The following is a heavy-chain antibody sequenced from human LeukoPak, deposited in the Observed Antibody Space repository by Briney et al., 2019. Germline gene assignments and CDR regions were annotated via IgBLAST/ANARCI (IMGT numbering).Heavy chain of an antibody. Sequence: ASVKVSCKASGYTFTSYGISWVRQAPGQGLEWMGWISAYNGNTNYAQKLQGRVTMTTDTSTSTAYMELRSLRSDDTAVYYCARERPYYYDRSGSHEEYFDYWGQGTLFTVSS. CDR3: ARERPYYYDRSGSHEEYFDY. V-gene: IGHV1-18*01. CDR2: ISAYNGNT. CDR1: GYTFTSYG. J-gene: IGHJ4*02. D-gene: IGHD3-22*01.